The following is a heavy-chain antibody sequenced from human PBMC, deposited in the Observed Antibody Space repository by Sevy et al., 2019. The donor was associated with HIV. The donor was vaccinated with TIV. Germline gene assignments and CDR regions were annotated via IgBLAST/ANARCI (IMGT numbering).Heavy chain of an antibody. D-gene: IGHD3-3*01. CDR1: GFIYGDYA. V-gene: IGHV3-49*04. Sequence: GGSLRLSCIASGFIYGDYAMNWVRQAPGKGLEWVGFIRRKAFGGTTQYAASVKGRLTISRDDSKSIAYLQMNSLKTEDTAVYYCTRGGSMTIVSPWDYWGQGTLVTVSS. J-gene: IGHJ4*02. CDR2: IRRKAFGGTT. CDR3: TRGGSMTIVSPWDY.